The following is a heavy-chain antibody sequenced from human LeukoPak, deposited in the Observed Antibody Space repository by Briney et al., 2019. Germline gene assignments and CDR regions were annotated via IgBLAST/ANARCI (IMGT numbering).Heavy chain of an antibody. CDR3: AKVGGGLQS. Sequence: PGGSLRLSCAASGFTFSGYAISWVRQAPGEGLEWVSAISGSGGSTYYADSVKGRFTISRDNSKNTLYLQMNSLRAEDTAVYYCAKVGGGLQSWGQGTLVPVSS. J-gene: IGHJ4*02. D-gene: IGHD4-11*01. V-gene: IGHV3-23*01. CDR2: ISGSGGST. CDR1: GFTFSGYA.